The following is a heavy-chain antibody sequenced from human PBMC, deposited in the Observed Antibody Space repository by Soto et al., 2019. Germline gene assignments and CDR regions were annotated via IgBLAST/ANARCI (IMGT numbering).Heavy chain of an antibody. CDR3: ARGAYYDYVWGSYRRGAYFDY. CDR2: IYYSGST. Sequence: QVQLQESGPGLVKPSQTLSLTCTVSGGSISSGGYYWSWIRQHPGKGLEWIGYIYYSGSTYYNPSPRSRVTISVDTSKNQFSLKLSSVTAADTAVYYCARGAYYDYVWGSYRRGAYFDYWGQGTLVTVSS. CDR1: GGSISSGGYY. V-gene: IGHV4-31*03. J-gene: IGHJ4*02. D-gene: IGHD3-16*02.